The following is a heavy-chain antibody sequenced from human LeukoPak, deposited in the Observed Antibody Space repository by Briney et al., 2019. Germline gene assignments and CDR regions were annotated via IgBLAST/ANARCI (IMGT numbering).Heavy chain of an antibody. J-gene: IGHJ4*02. D-gene: IGHD6-13*01. CDR1: GGSIGTYS. CDR3: ARGVYIAAAQYAY. CDR2: IYYGGTT. Sequence: SETLSLTCTVSGGSIGTYSWNWIRQPPGKGLEWIGYIYYGGTTNYNPSLKSRVTISVDTSKNQFSLKLSSVTAADTAVYYCARGVYIAAAQYAYWGQGTPVTVSS. V-gene: IGHV4-59*01.